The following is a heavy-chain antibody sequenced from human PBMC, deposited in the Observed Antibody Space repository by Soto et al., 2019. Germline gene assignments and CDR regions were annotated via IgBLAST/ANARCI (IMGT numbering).Heavy chain of an antibody. CDR3: ARSIVVVTALDY. CDR1: GCTFTSYA. V-gene: IGHV1-3*05. J-gene: IGHJ4*02. Sequence: QVQLVQSGAEEKKPGTSVKVSCKASGCTFTSYAMHWVRQAPGQRLEWMGWINAGNGNTKYSQKFQGRVTITRDTSASKAYMELSSLRSEDTAVYYCARSIVVVTALDYWGQGTLVTVSS. CDR2: INAGNGNT. D-gene: IGHD2-21*02.